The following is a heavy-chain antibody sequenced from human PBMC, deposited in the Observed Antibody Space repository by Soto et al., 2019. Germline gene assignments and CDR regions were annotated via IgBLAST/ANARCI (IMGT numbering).Heavy chain of an antibody. J-gene: IGHJ4*02. V-gene: IGHV4-59*01. D-gene: IGHD3-22*01. CDR2: FYSSGSP. CDR3: AREFYYDSSGIGFDT. CDR1: GGSLSGYY. Sequence: SETLSLTCTVSGGSLSGYYWSWIRQPPGKGLEWIGDFYSSGSPHHNPSLKNRVSISEDRSKNEFSLKLSSVTAAYTAIYYCAREFYYDSSGIGFDTWGQGTLVTVSS.